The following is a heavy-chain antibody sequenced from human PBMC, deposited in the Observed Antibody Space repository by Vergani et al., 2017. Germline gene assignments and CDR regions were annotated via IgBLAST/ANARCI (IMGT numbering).Heavy chain of an antibody. CDR3: VRDQVTMLRGSDALDI. CDR1: GFTFGYYA. Sequence: EVQLLESGGDLVQPGRSLRLSCTASGFTFGYYAMDWFRQAPGQGLEWVGGIRSKAYGQATIYAASVKGRFTISRDDSKSIAYLQMNNLQTEDTAMYYCVRDQVTMLRGSDALDIWGQGTMVTVSS. CDR2: IRSKAYGQAT. D-gene: IGHD3-10*01. J-gene: IGHJ3*02. V-gene: IGHV3-49*03.